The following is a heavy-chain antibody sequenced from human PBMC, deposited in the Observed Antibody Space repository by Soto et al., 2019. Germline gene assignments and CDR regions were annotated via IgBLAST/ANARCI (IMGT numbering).Heavy chain of an antibody. D-gene: IGHD1-1*01. CDR2: ISYDGTDE. CDR1: GFSFSSYG. CDR3: ARPLATDWFDP. J-gene: IGHJ5*02. V-gene: IGHV3-30*03. Sequence: GGSLRLSCAASGFSFSSYGMHWVRQAPGKGLEWVAMISYDGTDEYYADSVKGRFTISRDNSKNAVYLQMNSLRAEDTAVYYCARPLATDWFDPWGQGTLVTVSS.